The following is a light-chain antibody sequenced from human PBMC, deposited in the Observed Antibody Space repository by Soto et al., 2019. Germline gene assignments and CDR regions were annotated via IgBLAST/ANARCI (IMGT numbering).Light chain of an antibody. CDR1: QGISSY. V-gene: IGKV1-9*01. J-gene: IGKJ3*01. CDR3: QQLNSYLGT. Sequence: IQLTQSPSSLSASVGDRVTITCRASQGISSYLAWYQQKPGKAPKLLIYAASTSQSGVPSRFSGSGSGTDFTLTISSLQPEDFATYYCQQLNSYLGTFGPGTKVDI. CDR2: AAS.